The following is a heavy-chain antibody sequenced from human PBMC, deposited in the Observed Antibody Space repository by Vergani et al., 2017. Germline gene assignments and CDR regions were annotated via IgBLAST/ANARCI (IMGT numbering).Heavy chain of an antibody. CDR1: GFTFSACP. J-gene: IGHJ6*02. CDR2: IRYDGSNK. CDR3: AKEGGYYDSSGWLSMDV. Sequence: VQLLQSGGGVIQPGGSVRLSCAASGFTFSACPMTWVRQAPGKGLEWVAFIRYDGSNKYYADSVKGRFTISRDNSKNTLYLQMNSLRAEDTAVYYCAKEGGYYDSSGWLSMDVWGQGTTVTVSS. D-gene: IGHD3-22*01. V-gene: IGHV3-30*02.